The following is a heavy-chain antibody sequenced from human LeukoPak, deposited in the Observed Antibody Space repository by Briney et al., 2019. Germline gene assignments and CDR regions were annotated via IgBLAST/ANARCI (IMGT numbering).Heavy chain of an antibody. CDR3: ARRVAMARRDAFDI. CDR2: INPNSGGT. V-gene: IGHV1-2*02. J-gene: IGHJ3*02. Sequence: ASVKVSCKASGYTFTGYYMHWVRQAPGQGLEWMGWINPNSGGTNYAQKFQGRVTMTRDTSISTAYMERSMLRSDDTAVYYCARRVAMARRDAFDIWGQGTMVTVSS. D-gene: IGHD6-19*01. CDR1: GYTFTGYY.